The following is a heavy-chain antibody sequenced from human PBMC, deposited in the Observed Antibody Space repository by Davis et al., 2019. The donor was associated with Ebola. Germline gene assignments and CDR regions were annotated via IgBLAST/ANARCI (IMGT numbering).Heavy chain of an antibody. CDR2: INSDGSST. Sequence: HTGGSLRLSCAASGFTFSSYWMHWVRQAPGKGLVWVSRINSDGSSTSYADSVKGRFTISRDNAKNTLYLQMNSLRAEDTAVYYCARDWGGIAARPSYYYYGMDVWGQGTTVTVSS. V-gene: IGHV3-74*01. D-gene: IGHD6-6*01. J-gene: IGHJ6*02. CDR1: GFTFSSYW. CDR3: ARDWGGIAARPSYYYYGMDV.